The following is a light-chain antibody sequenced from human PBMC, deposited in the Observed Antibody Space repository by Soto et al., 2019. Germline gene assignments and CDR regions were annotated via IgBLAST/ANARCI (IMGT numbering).Light chain of an antibody. CDR2: GAS. V-gene: IGKV3-20*01. CDR1: QSVSSSY. CDR3: QQYNNWPSIT. Sequence: EIVLTQSPVTLSLSPGERATLSCRASQSVSSSYLAWYQQKPGQAPRLLIYGASSRATGIPDRFSGSGPGTDFTLTISRLEPEDFAVYYCQQYNNWPSITFGQGTRLEIK. J-gene: IGKJ5*01.